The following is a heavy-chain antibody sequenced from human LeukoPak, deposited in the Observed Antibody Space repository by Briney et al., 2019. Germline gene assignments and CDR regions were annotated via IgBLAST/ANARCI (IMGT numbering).Heavy chain of an antibody. J-gene: IGHJ4*02. V-gene: IGHV1-46*04. CDR3: AREGGSYNHFDD. D-gene: IGHD1-14*01. Sequence: GASVKVSCKASEDTFTRHYIHWVRQAPGQGLEWIGLINPDDDSIDYTQKLRGRITVTRDRATSTVYMQLKSLTSDDTALYHGAREGGSYNHFDDWGQGSLATVSS. CDR2: INPDDDSI. CDR1: EDTFTRHY.